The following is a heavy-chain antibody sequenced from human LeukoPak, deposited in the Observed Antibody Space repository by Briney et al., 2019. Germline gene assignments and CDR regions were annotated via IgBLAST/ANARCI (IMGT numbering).Heavy chain of an antibody. J-gene: IGHJ4*02. CDR1: GFTFSSYW. V-gene: IGHV3-7*01. CDR2: IKQDGSEK. D-gene: IGHD3-10*01. CDR3: ARDRDYYGSGSPVLDY. Sequence: GGSLRLSCAASGFTFSSYWMRWVRQAPGKGLEWVANIKQDGSEKYYVDSVKGRFTISRDNAKNSLYLQMNSLRAEDTAVYYCARDRDYYGSGSPVLDYWGQGTLVTVSS.